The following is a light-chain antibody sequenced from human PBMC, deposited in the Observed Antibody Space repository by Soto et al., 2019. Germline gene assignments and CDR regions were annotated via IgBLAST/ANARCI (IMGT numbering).Light chain of an antibody. J-gene: IGLJ3*02. V-gene: IGLV2-14*01. CDR3: SSYITSSTL. CDR1: TSDFGGYNY. CDR2: DVN. Sequence: QSALTQPASVSGSPGQSITISCTGSTSDFGGYNYVSWYQHHPGKAPKLIIYDVNNRPSAVSNRFSGSKSGNTASLTISGLQAEDEAEYYCSSYITSSTLFGGGTKVTVL.